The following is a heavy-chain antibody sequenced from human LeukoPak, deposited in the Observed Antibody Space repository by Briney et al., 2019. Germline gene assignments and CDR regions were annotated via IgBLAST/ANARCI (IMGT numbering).Heavy chain of an antibody. V-gene: IGHV3-30*04. CDR3: ATDYGDYEPIDY. J-gene: IGHJ4*02. CDR2: ISFDGTNK. Sequence: GGSLRLSCTASGVTLSNYAMHWVRRPPGRGLEWVAVISFDGTNKYYGDSVGGRFSVSRDNSKNTLYLQMDSLRPDDTAIYYCATDYGDYEPIDYWGQGTLVTVSS. D-gene: IGHD4-17*01. CDR1: GVTLSNYA.